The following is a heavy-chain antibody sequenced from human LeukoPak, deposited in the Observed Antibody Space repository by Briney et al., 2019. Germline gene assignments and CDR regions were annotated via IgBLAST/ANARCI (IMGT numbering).Heavy chain of an antibody. D-gene: IGHD6-19*01. Sequence: GGSLRLSCAASGFTFSSFGMSWVRQAPGKGLEWVSAISGSGGSTYYADSVKGRFTISRDNSKNTLYLQMNSLRAEDTAVYYCAKGKDDSSGWYFFYWGQGTLVTVSS. CDR1: GFTFSSFG. CDR3: AKGKDDSSGWYFFY. V-gene: IGHV3-23*01. J-gene: IGHJ4*02. CDR2: ISGSGGST.